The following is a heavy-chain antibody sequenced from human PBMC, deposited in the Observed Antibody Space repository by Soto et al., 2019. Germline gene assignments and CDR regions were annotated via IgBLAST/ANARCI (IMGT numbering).Heavy chain of an antibody. V-gene: IGHV3-48*02. D-gene: IGHD3-3*01. Sequence: QLVESGGGSVQPGGSLRLACKASGFDFSTYSMNCVRQAPGKGLEWIAYVSLDSDTVHYADSVKDRFTISRDDPENSLFLQMNSLRDEDTATYYCARLYYDYVWGQGTTVTVSS. CDR1: GFDFSTYS. J-gene: IGHJ6*02. CDR3: ARLYYDYV. CDR2: VSLDSDTV.